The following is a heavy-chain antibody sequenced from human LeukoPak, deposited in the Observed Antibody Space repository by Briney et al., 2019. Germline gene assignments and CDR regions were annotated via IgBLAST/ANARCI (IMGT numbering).Heavy chain of an antibody. CDR2: ISYDESNK. D-gene: IGHD3-9*01. Sequence: GGSLTLSCAASGFTFSSYAMHWVRQAPGKGLEWVAVISYDESNKYYAHSVKGRFTTSRDNSKNTLYLQMNSLRAEDTAVYYCARDPGLRYFDWSPDYWGQGTLVTVSS. CDR3: ARDPGLRYFDWSPDY. CDR1: GFTFSSYA. V-gene: IGHV3-30-3*01. J-gene: IGHJ4*02.